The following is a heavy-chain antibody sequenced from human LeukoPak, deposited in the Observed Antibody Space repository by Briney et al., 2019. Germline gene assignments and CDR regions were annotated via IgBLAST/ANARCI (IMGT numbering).Heavy chain of an antibody. CDR2: ISDNGRST. CDR1: GFTFRTLA. Sequence: GGSLRLSCAASGFTFRTLAMNWVRQAPGKGLEWVSTISDNGRSTHYADSVKGRFTISRDNSKNTLDLQMNSLKAEDTAIYYCARGGGSGWPFLVWGQGTLVTVSS. CDR3: ARGGGSGWPFLV. D-gene: IGHD6-19*01. V-gene: IGHV3-23*01. J-gene: IGHJ4*02.